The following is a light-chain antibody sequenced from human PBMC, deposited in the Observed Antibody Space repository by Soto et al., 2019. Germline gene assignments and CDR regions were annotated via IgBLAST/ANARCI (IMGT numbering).Light chain of an antibody. J-gene: IGKJ5*01. V-gene: IGKV3D-15*01. CDR3: QQYNNWPIT. CDR2: DTS. Sequence: EVMMTQSPATLSVSPGERATLSCRASQSVGNTLAWFQQIPGQAPRLLIYDTSTRATGIPDRFSGSGSGTDFTLTISRLEPEDFAVYYCQQYNNWPITFGQGTRLEIK. CDR1: QSVGNT.